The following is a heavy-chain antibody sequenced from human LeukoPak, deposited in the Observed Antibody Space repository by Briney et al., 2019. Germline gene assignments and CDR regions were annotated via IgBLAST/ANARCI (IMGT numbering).Heavy chain of an antibody. D-gene: IGHD2-15*01. CDR1: GGTFSSYA. Sequence: GSSVKVSCKASGGTFSSYAISWVRQAPGQGLEWMGGIIPIFGTANYAQKFQGRVTITADESTSTAYMELSSLRSEDTAVYYCAREGDGAIYCSGGSCWGLFDYWGQGTLVTVSS. CDR3: AREGDGAIYCSGGSCWGLFDY. V-gene: IGHV1-69*01. CDR2: IIPIFGTA. J-gene: IGHJ4*02.